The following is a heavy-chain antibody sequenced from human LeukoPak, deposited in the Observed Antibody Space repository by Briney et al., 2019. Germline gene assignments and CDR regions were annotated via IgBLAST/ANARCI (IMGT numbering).Heavy chain of an antibody. J-gene: IGHJ4*02. CDR1: GFTFSSYA. Sequence: GGSLRLSCAASGFTFSSYAMSWVRQAPGKGLEWVSAISGSGGSTYYADSVKGRFTISRDNSKNTLYLQMNSLRAEDTAVYHCARALSGSYYARGSGEIDYWGQGTLVTVSS. CDR3: ARALSGSYYARGSGEIDY. CDR2: ISGSGGST. D-gene: IGHD1-26*01. V-gene: IGHV3-23*01.